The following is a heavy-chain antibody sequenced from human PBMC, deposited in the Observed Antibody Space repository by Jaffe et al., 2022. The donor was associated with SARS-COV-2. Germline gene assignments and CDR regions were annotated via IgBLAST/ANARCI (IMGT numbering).Heavy chain of an antibody. CDR1: GFTFSSYW. CDR2: IKEDGSEK. D-gene: IGHD7-27*01. J-gene: IGHJ5*02. CDR3: ARGIWGLPLTST. Sequence: PLVESGGGLVQPGGSLRLSCVGSGFTFSSYWMIWVRQAPGKGLEWVANIKEDGSEKYYVDSVKGRFTIFRDNSKNSLYLQMNSLRAEDTAVYFCARGIWGLPLTSTWGQGTLVIVSS. V-gene: IGHV3-7*01.